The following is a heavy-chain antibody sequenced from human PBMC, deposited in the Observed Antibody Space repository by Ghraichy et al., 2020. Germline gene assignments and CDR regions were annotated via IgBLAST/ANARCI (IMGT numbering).Heavy chain of an antibody. J-gene: IGHJ6*02. CDR1: GGSFSGYY. V-gene: IGHV4-34*01. CDR2: INHSGST. D-gene: IGHD5-18*01. Sequence: SETLSLTCAVYGGSFSGYYWSWIRQPPGKGLEWIGEINHSGSTNYNPSLKSRVTISVDTSKNQFSLKLSSVTAADTAVYYCARAGRRVRRYSYGDYYYYGMDVWGQGTTVTVSS. CDR3: ARAGRRVRRYSYGDYYYYGMDV.